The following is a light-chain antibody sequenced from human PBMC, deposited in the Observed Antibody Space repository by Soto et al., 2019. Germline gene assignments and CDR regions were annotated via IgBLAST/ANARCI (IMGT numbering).Light chain of an antibody. CDR3: QQYNNWPPT. Sequence: EIGMTQSPGTLSVSPGDTATLSCRASQSVSRNVAWYQQKPGQAPRLLIEGASTRATGVPARFSGSGSDTEFTLTISSLQSEDFAVYNCQQYNNWPPTFGQGTKVEVK. V-gene: IGKV3-15*01. CDR1: QSVSRN. J-gene: IGKJ1*01. CDR2: GAS.